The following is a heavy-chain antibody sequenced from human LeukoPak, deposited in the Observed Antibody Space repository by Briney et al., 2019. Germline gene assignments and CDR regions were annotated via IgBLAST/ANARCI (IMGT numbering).Heavy chain of an antibody. D-gene: IGHD3-10*01. J-gene: IGHJ4*02. CDR3: ADFGSGSYCFDY. V-gene: IGHV3-74*01. Sequence: GGSLRLSCAASGFTFCSYWMHWFRQTPGKGLVWVSRINSDGSSASNADSVKGRFTISRDNAKNTLYLQMDSLRAEDTAIYYCADFGSGSYCFDYWGQGTLVTVSS. CDR2: INSDGSSA. CDR1: GFTFCSYW.